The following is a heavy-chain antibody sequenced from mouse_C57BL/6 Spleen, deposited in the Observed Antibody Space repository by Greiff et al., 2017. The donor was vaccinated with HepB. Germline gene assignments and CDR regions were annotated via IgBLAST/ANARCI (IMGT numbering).Heavy chain of an antibody. CDR1: GYTFTSYW. V-gene: IGHV1-64*01. Sequence: QVQLQQSGAELVKPGASVKLSCKASGYTFTSYWMHWVKQRPGQGLEWIGMIHPNSGSTNYNEKFKSKATLTVDKSSSTAYMQLSSLTSEDSAVYYCARSGYYGSSWWGQGTTLTVSS. CDR3: ARSGYYGSSW. CDR2: IHPNSGST. J-gene: IGHJ2*01. D-gene: IGHD1-1*01.